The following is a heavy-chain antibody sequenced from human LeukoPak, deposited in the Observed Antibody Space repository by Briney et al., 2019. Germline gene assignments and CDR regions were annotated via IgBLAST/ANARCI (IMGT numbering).Heavy chain of an antibody. V-gene: IGHV4-31*03. D-gene: IGHD3-10*01. J-gene: IGHJ6*02. CDR2: IYYSGST. CDR1: GGSISSGGYY. Sequence: SETLSLTCTVSGGSISSGGYYWSWIRQHPGKGLEWIGYIYYSGSTYYNPSLKSRVTISVDTSKNQFSLKLSSVTAADTAVYYCAGDRLYGLSYYYGMDVWGQGTTVTVSS. CDR3: AGDRLYGLSYYYGMDV.